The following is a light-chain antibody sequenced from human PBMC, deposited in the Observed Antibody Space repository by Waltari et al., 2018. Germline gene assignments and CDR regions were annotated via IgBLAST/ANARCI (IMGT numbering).Light chain of an antibody. V-gene: IGKV3-20*01. Sequence: ESVVTRTTVTLAGSLGDRATLSCRASQSVSTISLTWYQQKPGQAPRLLIYGTSSRATGIPDRFSGSGSGTDFTLTISRLQPEDFAIYYCQQYDGIVVTFGGGTKVEI. J-gene: IGKJ4*01. CDR2: GTS. CDR1: QSVSTIS. CDR3: QQYDGIVVT.